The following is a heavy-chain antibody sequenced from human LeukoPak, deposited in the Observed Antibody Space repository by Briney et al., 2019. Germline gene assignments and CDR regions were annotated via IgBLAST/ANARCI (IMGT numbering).Heavy chain of an antibody. V-gene: IGHV1-2*06. CDR1: GYTFTGYY. J-gene: IGHJ4*02. CDR2: INPNSGGT. Sequence: ASVKVSCKASGYTFTGYYTHWVRQAPGQGLEWMGRINPNSGGTNYAQKFQGRVTVTRDTSTSTVHMELSGLRSEDTAVYYCARDQEGFDYWGQGTLVTVSS. CDR3: ARDQEGFDY.